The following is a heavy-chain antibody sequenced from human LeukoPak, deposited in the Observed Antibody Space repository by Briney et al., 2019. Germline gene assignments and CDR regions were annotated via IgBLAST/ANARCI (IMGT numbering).Heavy chain of an antibody. D-gene: IGHD2-21*02. CDR1: GGSISGTDLY. J-gene: IGHJ4*02. CDR2: IHSSGNS. Sequence: PSETLSLTCTVSGGSISGTDLYWGWIRQLPGKGLEWIGNIHSSGNSFCNPSLKSRVTISVDTSKNQFSLKLSSVTAADTAVYYCAREAVVVVTAIRYFDYWGQGTLVTVSS. CDR3: AREAVVVVTAIRYFDY. V-gene: IGHV4-39*07.